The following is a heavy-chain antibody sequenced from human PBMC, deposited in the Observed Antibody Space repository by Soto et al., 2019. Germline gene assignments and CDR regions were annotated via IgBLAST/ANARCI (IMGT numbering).Heavy chain of an antibody. J-gene: IGHJ6*02. V-gene: IGHV1-69*01. D-gene: IGHD6-6*01. CDR2: IIPIFGTA. Sequence: QVQLVQSGAEVKKPGSSVKVSCKASGGTFSSYAISWVRQAPGQGLEWMGGIIPIFGTANYAQKFQGRVTITADESTSTAYLELSSLRSEDTAVYYCARAPGIAARLTYYYYYGMDVWGQGTTVTVSS. CDR1: GGTFSSYA. CDR3: ARAPGIAARLTYYYYYGMDV.